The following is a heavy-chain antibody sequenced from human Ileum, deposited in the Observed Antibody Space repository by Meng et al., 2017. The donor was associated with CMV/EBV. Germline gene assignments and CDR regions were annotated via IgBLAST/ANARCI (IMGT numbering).Heavy chain of an antibody. CDR1: GSSMSNYY. D-gene: IGHD2-15*01. CDR2: IYDRGAT. CDR3: ARGGQGQVVY. V-gene: IGHV4-59*01. J-gene: IGHJ4*01. Sequence: GQLREAGQVLVKPSETLSLTFTVSGSSMSNYYWSWIRQSPATGLEWIGYIYDRGATRYNPSLKSRVSFSIDMSKNQFSLSLTSVTAADTAIYYCARGGQGQVVYWGQGSLVTVSS.